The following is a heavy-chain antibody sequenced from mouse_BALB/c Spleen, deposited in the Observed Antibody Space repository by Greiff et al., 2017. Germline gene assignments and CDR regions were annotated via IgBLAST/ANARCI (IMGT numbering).Heavy chain of an antibody. D-gene: IGHD4-1*01. CDR3: ARGTGTGY. V-gene: IGHV5-6-3*01. CDR1: GFTFSSYG. CDR2: INSNGGST. J-gene: IGHJ2*01. Sequence: EVKLMESGGGLVQPGGSLKLSCAASGFTFSSYGMSWVRQTPDKRLELVATINSNGGSTYYPDSVKGRFTISRDNAKNTLYLQMSSLKSEDTAMYYCARGTGTGYWGQGTTLTVSS.